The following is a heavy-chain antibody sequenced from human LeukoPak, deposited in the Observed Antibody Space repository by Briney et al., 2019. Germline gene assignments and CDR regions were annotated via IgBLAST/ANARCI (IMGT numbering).Heavy chain of an antibody. J-gene: IGHJ6*03. V-gene: IGHV3-21*01. CDR3: ARDDSSSWSYRYYYYMDV. CDR1: GFTFSSYS. CDR2: ISSSSSYI. D-gene: IGHD6-13*01. Sequence: PGGSLRLSCAASGFTFSSYSMNWVRQAPGKGLEWVSSISSSSSYIYYADSVKGRFTISRDNAKNSLYLQMNSLRAEDTAVYYCARDDSSSWSYRYYYYMDVWGKGTTVTVSS.